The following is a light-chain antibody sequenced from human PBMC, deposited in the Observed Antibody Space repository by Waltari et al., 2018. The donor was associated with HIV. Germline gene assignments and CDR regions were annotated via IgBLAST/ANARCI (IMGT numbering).Light chain of an antibody. CDR3: QQYYTIDST. J-gene: IGKJ4*01. V-gene: IGKV4-1*01. CDR1: RTLYFNSNNQNY. Sequence: DIVMTQSPDSLPASLGERATINCRSSRTLYFNSNNQNYLAWYQQKPGQSPKVLIYWASTRASGVPGRFSGSGSGTDFNLTISSLQADDVAVYYCQQYYTIDSTFGGGTKVEIK. CDR2: WAS.